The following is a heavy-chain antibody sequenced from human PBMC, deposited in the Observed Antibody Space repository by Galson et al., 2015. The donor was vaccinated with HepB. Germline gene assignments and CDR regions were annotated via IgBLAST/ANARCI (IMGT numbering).Heavy chain of an antibody. CDR2: INTGDGHT. Sequence: SVKVSCKASGYIFTTYGIHWVRQAPGQRLELMGWINTGDGHTLYSPKFQGRVTITRDTSATTAYMELSSLTAEYTAIYFFARDDELGPYYFHYWGQGTLVIVSS. CDR3: ARDDELGPYYFHY. CDR1: GYIFTTYG. D-gene: IGHD1-26*01. V-gene: IGHV1-3*04. J-gene: IGHJ4*02.